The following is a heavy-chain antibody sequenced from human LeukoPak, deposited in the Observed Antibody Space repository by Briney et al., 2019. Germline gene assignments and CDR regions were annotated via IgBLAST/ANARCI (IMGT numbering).Heavy chain of an antibody. J-gene: IGHJ4*02. V-gene: IGHV3-7*02. Sequence: PGGSLRLSCAASGFTFSNYWMSWVRQAPGKGLEWVANINQDGSEKSYVDSVEGRFTISRDNAKKSLYLHVNRLRAEDTAVYYCARVGYSGTWYLDYWGQGTLVTVSS. CDR1: GFTFSNYW. CDR2: INQDGSEK. D-gene: IGHD6-13*01. CDR3: ARVGYSGTWYLDY.